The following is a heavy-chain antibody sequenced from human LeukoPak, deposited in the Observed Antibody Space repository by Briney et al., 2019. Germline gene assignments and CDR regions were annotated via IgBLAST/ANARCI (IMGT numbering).Heavy chain of an antibody. Sequence: ASVKVSCKASGYTFTSYGISWVRQAPGQGLVWMGWTSAYNGNTNYAQKLQGRVTMTTDTSTSTAYMELRSLRSDDTAVYYCARSRDYGDYVIAFDIWGQGTMVTVSS. CDR2: TSAYNGNT. D-gene: IGHD4-17*01. J-gene: IGHJ3*02. CDR3: ARSRDYGDYVIAFDI. V-gene: IGHV1-18*01. CDR1: GYTFTSYG.